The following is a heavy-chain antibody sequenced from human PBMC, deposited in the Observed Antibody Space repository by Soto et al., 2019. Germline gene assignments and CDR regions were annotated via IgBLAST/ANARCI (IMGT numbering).Heavy chain of an antibody. D-gene: IGHD6-25*01. CDR3: ARVVGYGFDI. CDR2: IWYDGSNK. Sequence: QVQLVESGGGVVQPGRSLRLSCAASGFTFSSYGMHWVRQAPGKGLEWVAVIWYDGSNKYYADSVKGRLTISRDKYKNTLSLQTNSLSGEETAVYYCARVVGYGFDIWGQGKMVTVSS. V-gene: IGHV3-33*01. CDR1: GFTFSSYG. J-gene: IGHJ3*02.